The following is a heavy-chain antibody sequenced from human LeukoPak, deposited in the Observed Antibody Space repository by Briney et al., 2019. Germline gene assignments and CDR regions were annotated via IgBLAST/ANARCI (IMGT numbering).Heavy chain of an antibody. Sequence: SETLSLTCAVSGYSLSSGYSWGWIRQPPGKGLEWIGEINHSGSTNYNPSLKSRVTISVDTSKNQFSLKLSSVTAADTAVYYCARGGSSSSQDPWGQGTLVTVSS. J-gene: IGHJ5*02. CDR3: ARGGSSSSQDP. V-gene: IGHV4-38-2*01. CDR2: INHSGST. D-gene: IGHD6-6*01. CDR1: GYSLSSGYS.